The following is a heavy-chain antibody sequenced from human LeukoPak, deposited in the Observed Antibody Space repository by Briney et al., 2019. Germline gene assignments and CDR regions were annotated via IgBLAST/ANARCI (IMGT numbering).Heavy chain of an antibody. D-gene: IGHD6-19*01. CDR2: IYPSGST. CDR1: GGSISSYY. J-gene: IGHJ3*02. CDR3: ARDRLAAVGGWYFAFDI. V-gene: IGHV4-4*07. Sequence: PSETLSLTYTVSGGSISSYYWSCIRQPAGKGLEWIGRIYPSGSTNYNPFLKSRVTMSVDTSKIQFSLKLTSVTPADTAVYYCARDRLAAVGGWYFAFDIWGQGTMVTVSS.